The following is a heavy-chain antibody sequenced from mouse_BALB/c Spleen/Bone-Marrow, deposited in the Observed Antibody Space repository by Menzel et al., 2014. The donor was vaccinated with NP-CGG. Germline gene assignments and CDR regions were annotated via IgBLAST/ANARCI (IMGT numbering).Heavy chain of an antibody. Sequence: AQLQQSGPELVKPGASVKISCKTSGYTFTEYTMHWVKQSHGKSLEWIGSINPNNGGTTYNQKFKGKATLTVDKSSSTAYMELRSLTSEDSAVYYCARGGRWLPTFDYWGQGTTLTVSS. CDR2: INPNNGGT. J-gene: IGHJ2*01. D-gene: IGHD2-3*01. CDR1: GYTFTEYT. V-gene: IGHV1-18*01. CDR3: ARGGRWLPTFDY.